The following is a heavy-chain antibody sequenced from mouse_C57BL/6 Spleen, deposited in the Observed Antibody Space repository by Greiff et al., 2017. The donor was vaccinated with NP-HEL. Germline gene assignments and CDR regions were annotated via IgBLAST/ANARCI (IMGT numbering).Heavy chain of an antibody. CDR1: GYTFTSYW. CDR2: IYPSDSET. Sequence: QVQLQQPGAELVRPGSSVKLSCKASGYTFTSYWMDWVKQRPGQGLEWIGNIYPSDSETHYNQKFKDKATLTVDKSSSTAYMQLSSLTSEDSAVYYCARRLRRACADWGQGTLVTVSA. V-gene: IGHV1-61*01. D-gene: IGHD2-4*01. J-gene: IGHJ3*01. CDR3: ARRLRRACAD.